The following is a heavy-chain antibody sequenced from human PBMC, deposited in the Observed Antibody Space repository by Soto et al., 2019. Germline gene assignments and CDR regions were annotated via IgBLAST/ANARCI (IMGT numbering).Heavy chain of an antibody. CDR3: ARDPVYGGNGWLDP. D-gene: IGHD2-15*01. Sequence: QVQLVQSGAEVKRPGATVMVSCRATGYTFKNYDINWVRQATGQGLEWMGRMNPNSGNTGYAQKFQGRVTMTRNTSISTAYLELSSLRSEDTAVYYCARDPVYGGNGWLDPWGQGTLVTVSS. V-gene: IGHV1-8*01. J-gene: IGHJ5*02. CDR2: MNPNSGNT. CDR1: GYTFKNYD.